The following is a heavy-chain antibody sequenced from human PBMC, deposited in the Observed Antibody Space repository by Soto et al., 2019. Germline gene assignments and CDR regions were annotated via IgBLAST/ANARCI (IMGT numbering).Heavy chain of an antibody. V-gene: IGHV3-33*06. CDR2: IWYDGSQR. Sequence: QVHLVESGGGVVQPGRSLRLSCAASGFTFSSYGMHWVRQAPGKGLEWVATIWYDGSQRHYADSVKGRFTISRDNSKNTLFLQMNSLRAEDTAVYYCAKDMVDYWGQGTLVTVSS. J-gene: IGHJ4*02. CDR3: AKDMVDY. CDR1: GFTFSSYG.